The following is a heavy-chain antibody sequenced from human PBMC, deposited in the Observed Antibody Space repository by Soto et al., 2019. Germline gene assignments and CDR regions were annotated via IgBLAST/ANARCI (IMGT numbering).Heavy chain of an antibody. V-gene: IGHV4-59*01. Sequence: SETLSLTCTVSGGSISSYYWSWIRQPPGKGLEWIGYIYYSGSTNYNPSLKSRVTISVDTSKNQFSLKLSSVTAADTAVFYCCVYFSGGSCYSGSFDYWGQGTLVTVSS. CDR1: GGSISSYY. D-gene: IGHD2-15*01. J-gene: IGHJ4*02. CDR3: CVYFSGGSCYSGSFDY. CDR2: IYYSGST.